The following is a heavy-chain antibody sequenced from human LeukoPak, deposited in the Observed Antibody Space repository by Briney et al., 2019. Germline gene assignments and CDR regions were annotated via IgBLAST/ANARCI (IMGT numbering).Heavy chain of an antibody. J-gene: IGHJ4*02. D-gene: IGHD1-26*01. CDR1: GFTYSNYA. CDR2: ISGSGGNT. V-gene: IGHV3-23*01. Sequence: GGSLRLSCAASGFTYSNYAMNWVRQGPGKGLGWGSRISGSGGNTHYADSVKGRFTISRDNSKNTLYLQMNSLRAEDTAVYYCAKTPIIKGWVGPFDYWGQGTLVTVSS. CDR3: AKTPIIKGWVGPFDY.